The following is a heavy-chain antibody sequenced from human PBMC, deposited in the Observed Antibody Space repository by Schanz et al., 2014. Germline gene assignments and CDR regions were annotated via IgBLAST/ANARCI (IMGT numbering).Heavy chain of an antibody. CDR1: GYSFTPFP. CDR2: INAGTGNT. J-gene: IGHJ5*02. V-gene: IGHV1-3*01. D-gene: IGHD6-25*01. Sequence: QVQLVQSWAEVKGPGASVKVSCKASGYSFTPFPIHWVRQAPGQRLAWMGWINAGTGNTEYAQKFQGRVTSTRDTLASTAYMEVSILRSEDTAVYFCARGRGCTGVSGFSWFDLWGQGTLVTVAS. CDR3: ARGRGCTGVSGFSWFDL.